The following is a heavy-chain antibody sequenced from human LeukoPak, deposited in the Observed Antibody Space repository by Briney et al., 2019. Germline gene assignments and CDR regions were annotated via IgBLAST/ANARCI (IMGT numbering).Heavy chain of an antibody. D-gene: IGHD6-13*01. CDR2: IKEDGSEK. CDR3: VKVSIAVAGSDY. V-gene: IGHV3-7*01. Sequence: PGGSLRLSCAASGFIFSNYWMTWVRQAPGKGLEWVANIKEDGSEKYYLDSVSGRFTISRDNAKNSLYLQMSSLRAEDTAVYYCVKVSIAVAGSDYWGQGTLVTVSS. J-gene: IGHJ4*02. CDR1: GFIFSNYW.